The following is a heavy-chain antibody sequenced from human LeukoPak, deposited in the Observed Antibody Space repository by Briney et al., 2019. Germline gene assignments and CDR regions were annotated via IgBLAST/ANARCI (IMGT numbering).Heavy chain of an antibody. J-gene: IGHJ4*02. CDR2: ISGSGGST. CDR3: AKGDRGYSGYDPAPVDY. Sequence: PGGSLRLSCAASGFTFSSYAMSWVRQAPGKGLEWVSAISGSGGSTYYADSVKGRFTIPRDNSKNTLYLQMNSLRAEDTAVYYCAKGDRGYSGYDPAPVDYWGQGTLVTVSS. D-gene: IGHD5-12*01. V-gene: IGHV3-23*01. CDR1: GFTFSSYA.